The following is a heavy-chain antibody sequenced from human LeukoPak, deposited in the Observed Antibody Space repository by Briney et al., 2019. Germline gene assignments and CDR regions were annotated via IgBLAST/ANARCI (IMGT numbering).Heavy chain of an antibody. J-gene: IGHJ5*02. CDR1: GFTFSSYS. V-gene: IGHV3-21*01. D-gene: IGHD3-10*01. Sequence: GGSLRLSCAASGFTFSSYSMNWVRQAPGKGLEWVSSISSSSSYIYYADSVKGRFTISRDNAKNSLYLQMNSLRAEDTAVYYCARDQGTHNWFDPWGQGTLVTVSS. CDR3: ARDQGTHNWFDP. CDR2: ISSSSSYI.